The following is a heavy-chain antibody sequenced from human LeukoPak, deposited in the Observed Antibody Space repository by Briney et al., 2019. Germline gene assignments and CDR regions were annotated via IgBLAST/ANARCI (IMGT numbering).Heavy chain of an antibody. V-gene: IGHV4-34*01. CDR2: INHSGST. CDR3: ARGPRDVRYCSSTSCFNWSDP. D-gene: IGHD2-2*01. J-gene: IGHJ5*02. Sequence: SETLSLTCAVYGGSFSGYYWGWIRQPPGKGLEWIGEINHSGSTNYNPSLKSRVTISVDTSKNQFSLKLSSVTAADTAVYYCARGPRDVRYCSSTSCFNWSDPWGQGTLVTVSS. CDR1: GGSFSGYY.